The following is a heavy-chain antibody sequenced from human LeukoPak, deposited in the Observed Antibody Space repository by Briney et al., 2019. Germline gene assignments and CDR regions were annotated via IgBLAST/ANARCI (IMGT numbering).Heavy chain of an antibody. CDR2: IYYSGST. J-gene: IGHJ4*02. Sequence: SETLSLTCTVSGGSISSYYWSWIRQPPGKGLEWIGYIYYSGSTNYNPSLKSRVTISVDTSKNQFSLKLSSVTAADTAVYYCARHESSSWYESYFDYWGQGTLVTVSS. V-gene: IGHV4-59*08. CDR3: ARHESSSWYESYFDY. CDR1: GGSISSYY. D-gene: IGHD6-13*01.